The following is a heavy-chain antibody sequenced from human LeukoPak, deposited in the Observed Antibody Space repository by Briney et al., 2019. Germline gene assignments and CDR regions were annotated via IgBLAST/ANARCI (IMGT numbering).Heavy chain of an antibody. CDR3: ARLTSSIAAAGQRYYFDF. CDR2: IYYSGST. CDR1: GGSISSRTYY. V-gene: IGHV4-39*01. D-gene: IGHD6-13*01. J-gene: IGHJ4*02. Sequence: PSETLSLTCTVSGGSISSRTYYWGWIRQPPGKGLEWIGSIYYSGSTYYNPSLKSRVTMSVDPSKNQLSLKLTSVTAADTAGYYCARLTSSIAAAGQRYYFDFWGQGTLLTVSS.